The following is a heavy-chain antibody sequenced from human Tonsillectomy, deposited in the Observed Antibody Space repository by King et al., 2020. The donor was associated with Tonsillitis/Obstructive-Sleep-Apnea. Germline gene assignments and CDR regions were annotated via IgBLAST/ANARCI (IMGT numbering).Heavy chain of an antibody. Sequence: VQLVESGGGLSQPGGSLRLSCAASGFTVSSNYIRWVRQAPGTGLDWVSVIYSGGSTYYADSVKGRFTIPGDKSKITLYLQMNSLRAEYTAVYYCASGLGDWGQGTLVTVSS. V-gene: IGHV3-53*01. CDR2: IYSGGST. D-gene: IGHD3-16*01. CDR3: ASGLGD. CDR1: GFTVSSNY. J-gene: IGHJ4*02.